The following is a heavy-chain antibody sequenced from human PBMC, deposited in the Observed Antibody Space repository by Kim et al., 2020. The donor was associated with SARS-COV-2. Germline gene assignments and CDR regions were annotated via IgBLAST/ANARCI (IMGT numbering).Heavy chain of an antibody. V-gene: IGHV3-7*03. J-gene: IGHJ4*02. CDR2: INPDGSET. CDR3: ARSNYFHN. CDR1: GFEFSHHW. Sequence: GGSLRLSCAASGFEFSHHWMNWVRQAPGKGLELVANINPDGSETTYVDSVRGRFTISRDNAKNSLYPQMNSLRDVDTAVYYCARSNYFHNWGQGTLVTVSS.